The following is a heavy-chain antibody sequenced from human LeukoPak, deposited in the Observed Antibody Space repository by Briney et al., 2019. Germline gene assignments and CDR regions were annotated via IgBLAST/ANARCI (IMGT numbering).Heavy chain of an antibody. D-gene: IGHD6-13*01. J-gene: IGHJ4*02. CDR1: GFIFSSYW. Sequence: GGSLRLSCAASGFIFSSYWMHWVRQAPGKGLVWVSRINSDGSSTSYADSVKGRFTISRDNAKNTLYLQMNSLRAEDTAVYYCAKSGPGPIAAADIDYWGQGTLVTVSS. V-gene: IGHV3-74*01. CDR2: INSDGSST. CDR3: AKSGPGPIAAADIDY.